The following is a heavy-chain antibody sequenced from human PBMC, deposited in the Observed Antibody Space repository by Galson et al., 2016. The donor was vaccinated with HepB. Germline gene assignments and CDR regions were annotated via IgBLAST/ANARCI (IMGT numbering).Heavy chain of an antibody. Sequence: PALVKPTQTLTLTCTFSGFSLNTAGMCVSWIRQPPGKAPEWLARIDWDDDKYYSTYLKTRLTIPKDTPKNQVVLTMTNMDPVDTATFYCGHGTYYTTGNYRVAAFGFWGQGTMVTVSS. D-gene: IGHD3-22*01. V-gene: IGHV2-70*11. CDR3: GHGTYYTTGNYRVAAFGF. CDR1: GFSLNTAGMC. J-gene: IGHJ3*01. CDR2: IDWDDDK.